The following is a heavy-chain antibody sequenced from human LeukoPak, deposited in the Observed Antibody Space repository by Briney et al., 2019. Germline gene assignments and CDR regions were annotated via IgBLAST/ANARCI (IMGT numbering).Heavy chain of an antibody. CDR2: INHSGST. Sequence: PSETLSLTCAVYGGSFSGYYWSWIRQPPEKGLEWIGEINHSGSTNYNPSLKSRVTISVDTSKNQFSLKLSSVTAADTAVYYCARGSIGTARDLFDYWDQGTLVTVSS. CDR3: ARGSIGTARDLFDY. CDR1: GGSFSGYY. J-gene: IGHJ4*02. V-gene: IGHV4-34*01. D-gene: IGHD1-1*01.